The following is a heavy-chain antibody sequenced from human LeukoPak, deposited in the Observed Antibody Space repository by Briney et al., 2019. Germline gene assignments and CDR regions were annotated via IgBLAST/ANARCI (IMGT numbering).Heavy chain of an antibody. D-gene: IGHD2-2*01. Sequence: PGRSLGLSCAASGFTFSTYGMHWVRQAPGKGLEWVAVISYDGSNKYYADSVKGRFTISRDNSKNTLYLQMNSLRAEDTAVYYCANREYHLPALYWGQGTLVTVSS. CDR1: GFTFSTYG. V-gene: IGHV3-30*18. CDR2: ISYDGSNK. CDR3: ANREYHLPALY. J-gene: IGHJ4*02.